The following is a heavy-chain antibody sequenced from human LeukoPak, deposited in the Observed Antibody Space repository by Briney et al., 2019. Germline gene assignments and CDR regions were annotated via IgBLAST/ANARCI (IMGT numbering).Heavy chain of an antibody. CDR2: INSDGSST. Sequence: PGGSLRLSCAASGFTFSGYWMHWVRQAPGKGLVWVSRINSDGSSTSYADSVKGRFTISRDNDKNTLYLQMNSLRAEDTAVYYCARGGLATNYYYYYMDVWGKGTTVTVSS. CDR3: ARGGLATNYYYYYMDV. CDR1: GFTFSGYW. J-gene: IGHJ6*03. V-gene: IGHV3-74*01. D-gene: IGHD5-12*01.